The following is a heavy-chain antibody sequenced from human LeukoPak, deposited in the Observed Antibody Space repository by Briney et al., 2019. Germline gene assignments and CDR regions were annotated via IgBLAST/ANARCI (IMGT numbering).Heavy chain of an antibody. Sequence: SETLSLTCTVSGGSISSGGYYWSWIRQHPGKGLEWIGYIYYSGSTYYNPSLKSRVTISVDTSKNQFSLKLSSVTAADTAVYYCARARYCSGGSCYADYWGQGTLVTVSS. CDR3: ARARYCSGGSCYADY. J-gene: IGHJ4*02. V-gene: IGHV4-31*03. D-gene: IGHD2-15*01. CDR2: IYYSGST. CDR1: GGSISSGGYY.